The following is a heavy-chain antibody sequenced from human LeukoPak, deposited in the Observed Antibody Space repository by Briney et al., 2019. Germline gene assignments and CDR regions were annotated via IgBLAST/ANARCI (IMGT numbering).Heavy chain of an antibody. CDR3: SRTFDY. J-gene: IGHJ4*02. D-gene: IGHD1-1*01. Sequence: GGSLRLSCAASGFTFSGYGMHWVRQAPGKGLEWVTGIAYDGSRKHYADSVKGRFTISRDNSRNTMDLQMNSLRAEDTAVYATSRTFDYWGQGTLVTVSS. CDR1: GFTFSGYG. CDR2: IAYDGSRK. V-gene: IGHV3-30*03.